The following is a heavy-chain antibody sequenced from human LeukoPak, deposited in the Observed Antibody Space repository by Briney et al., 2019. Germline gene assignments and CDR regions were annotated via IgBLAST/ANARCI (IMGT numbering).Heavy chain of an antibody. CDR3: AKEKKNYGSGSLEY. CDR2: MSGSGDNI. D-gene: IGHD3-10*01. V-gene: IGHV3-23*01. CDR1: GFTFSTYV. J-gene: IGHJ4*02. Sequence: PGGSLRLSCAASGFTFSTYVMSWVRQVPGKGLEWVSGMSGSGDNIYYADSVEGRFTISRDNSKNMVYLQMNSLRAEDTAVYYCAKEKKNYGSGSLEYWGQGTLVTVSS.